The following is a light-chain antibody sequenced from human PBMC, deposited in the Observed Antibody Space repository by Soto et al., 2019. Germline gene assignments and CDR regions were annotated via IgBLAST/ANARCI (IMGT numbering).Light chain of an antibody. CDR1: QTISSW. CDR2: KAS. Sequence: DIQMTQSPSTLSGSFGDRVTITWGASQTISSWLAWYQQKTGKAPKLLIYKASTLKSGVPSRFSGSGYGTDFNLTISSLQTEDFATYYCQQSYSTSWTFGQGTKVDIK. V-gene: IGKV1-5*03. CDR3: QQSYSTSWT. J-gene: IGKJ1*01.